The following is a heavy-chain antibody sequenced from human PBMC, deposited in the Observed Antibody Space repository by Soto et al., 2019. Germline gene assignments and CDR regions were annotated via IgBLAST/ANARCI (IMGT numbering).Heavy chain of an antibody. CDR2: IIPIFGTA. J-gene: IGHJ6*02. CDR1: GGTFSSYA. D-gene: IGHD5-12*01. CDR3: ARRVDKPLQGWYYYYGMDV. Sequence: GASVKVSCKASGGTFSSYAISWVRQAPGQGLEWMGGIIPIFGTANYAQKFQGRVTITADESTSTAYMELSSLRSEDTAVYYCARRVDKPLQGWYYYYGMDVWGQGTTVTVSS. V-gene: IGHV1-69*13.